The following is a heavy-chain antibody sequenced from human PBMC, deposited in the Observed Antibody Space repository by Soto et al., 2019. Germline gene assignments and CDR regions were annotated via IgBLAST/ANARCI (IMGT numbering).Heavy chain of an antibody. CDR3: ARRV. J-gene: IGHJ4*02. V-gene: IGHV3-23*01. CDR1: GFTFSHYP. Sequence: EVQVSESGGGLVQPGGSLRLSCATSGFTFSHYPMNWVRQAPGKGLEWVSGISGGGDRTYYADSVKGRFTIFRDNSKNSVSLQMNSLRVEDTAVYYCARRVWGQGTLVTVSS. CDR2: ISGGGDRT.